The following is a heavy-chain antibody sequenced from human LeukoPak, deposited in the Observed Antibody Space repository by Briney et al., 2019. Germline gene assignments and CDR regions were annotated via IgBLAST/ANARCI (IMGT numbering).Heavy chain of an antibody. CDR2: IYPRDGST. Sequence: ASVKVSCKASGYSFTSNYIHWVRQAPGQGLEWMGMIYPRDGSTSYAQKFQGRVTMTRDTSTSTVYMELSSLRSEDTAVYYCARSIAVAGTVDYWGQGTLVTVSS. D-gene: IGHD6-19*01. CDR1: GYSFTSNY. V-gene: IGHV1-46*01. CDR3: ARSIAVAGTVDY. J-gene: IGHJ4*02.